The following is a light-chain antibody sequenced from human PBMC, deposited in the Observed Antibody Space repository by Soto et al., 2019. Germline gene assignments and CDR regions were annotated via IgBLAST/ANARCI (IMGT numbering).Light chain of an antibody. CDR1: QGVSSS. CDR3: QQLHSYPFT. Sequence: QLTQSPPARSASVGDRVTITCRASQGVSSSLAWYHQQPGKAPKLLIYAATTLQSGVPSRFSGSGSGTDFTLTINSLQPEDFATYYCQQLHSYPFTFGQGTRLEIK. CDR2: AAT. V-gene: IGKV1-9*01. J-gene: IGKJ5*01.